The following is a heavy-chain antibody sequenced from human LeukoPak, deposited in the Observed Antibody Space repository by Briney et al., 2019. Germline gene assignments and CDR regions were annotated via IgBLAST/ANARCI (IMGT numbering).Heavy chain of an antibody. CDR3: ARISYDSSTGNY. D-gene: IGHD3-22*01. J-gene: IGHJ4*02. V-gene: IGHV1-8*02. CDR1: GYTFINYD. CDR2: MKCNSGKT. Sequence: ASVKVSCKASGYTFINYDINWLRQAPGQGLEWMGWMKCNSGKTGYAQNFEGRVTMTRNTSISTAYMELSSLRSEDTAVYYCARISYDSSTGNYWGQGTLVTVSS.